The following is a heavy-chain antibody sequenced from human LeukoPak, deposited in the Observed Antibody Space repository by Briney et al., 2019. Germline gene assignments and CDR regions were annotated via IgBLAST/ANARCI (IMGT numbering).Heavy chain of an antibody. CDR2: IRNKPNSYTT. J-gene: IGHJ3*02. CDR3: ASEGIAAAADI. V-gene: IGHV3-73*01. D-gene: IGHD6-13*01. Sequence: PGGSLKLSCAASGYDFSGFYVHWVRQASGRGLEWVGLIRNKPNSYTTVYAASVKGRFTISRDDSKNTAYLQMSSLRTEDTAMYYCASEGIAAAADIWGQGTMVTVSS. CDR1: GYDFSGFY.